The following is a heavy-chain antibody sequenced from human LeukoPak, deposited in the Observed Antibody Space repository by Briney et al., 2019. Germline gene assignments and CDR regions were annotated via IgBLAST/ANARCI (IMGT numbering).Heavy chain of an antibody. J-gene: IGHJ4*02. D-gene: IGHD2-2*01. CDR3: ARVYQGTNAYYFDY. CDR1: GGSFSGYY. Sequence: KPSETLSLTCAVYGGSFSGYYWSWIRQPPGKGLEWIGEINHSGSTNYNPSLKSRVTISVDTSKNQFSLKLSSVTAADTAVYYCARVYQGTNAYYFDYWGQGTLVTVSS. CDR2: INHSGST. V-gene: IGHV4-34*01.